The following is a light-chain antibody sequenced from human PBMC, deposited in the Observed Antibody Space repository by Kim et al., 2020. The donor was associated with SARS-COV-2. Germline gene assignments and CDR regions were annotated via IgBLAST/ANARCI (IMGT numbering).Light chain of an antibody. CDR3: QQYNKWPPT. J-gene: IGKJ5*01. CDR1: QRFSSN. V-gene: IGKV3-15*01. CDR2: GTS. Sequence: VSQGERATLSCRASQRFSSNLAWYQQKPGQAPRLLIYGTSTRVTAIPATFSGSGSGTEFTLTISSLQSEDFAIYYCQQYNKWPPTFGQGTRLEIK.